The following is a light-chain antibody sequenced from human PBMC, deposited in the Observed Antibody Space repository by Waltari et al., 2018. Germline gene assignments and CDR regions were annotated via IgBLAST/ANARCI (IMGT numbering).Light chain of an antibody. V-gene: IGLV2-14*01. J-gene: IGLJ2*01. CDR3: SSYRSGNTRV. CDR1: NSDVGVYTY. Sequence: QSALTQPASVSGSPGQPITTSCLGPNSDVGVYTYVTWYQQHPGKAPKLLIIVISNRPSGISNRSSGSKSGNTASLTISGLQAEDEADYYCSSYRSGNTRVFGGGTKVTVL. CDR2: VIS.